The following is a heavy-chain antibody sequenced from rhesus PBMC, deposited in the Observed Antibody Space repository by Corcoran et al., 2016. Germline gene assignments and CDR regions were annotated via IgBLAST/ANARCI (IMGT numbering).Heavy chain of an antibody. V-gene: IGHV4-160*01. D-gene: IGHD6-31*01. CDR3: ARDVIAAVGTFDY. J-gene: IGHJ4*01. CDR1: GVSVSGFS. Sequence: QLQLQESGPGLVKPSETLSITCAVSGVSVSGFSWSWIRQPPGKGLEWIGRLDSRGSTDSNPSLKSRVTISRDTSKNQFSLKLRSVTAADTAVYYCARDVIAAVGTFDYWGQGVLVTVSS. CDR2: LDSRGST.